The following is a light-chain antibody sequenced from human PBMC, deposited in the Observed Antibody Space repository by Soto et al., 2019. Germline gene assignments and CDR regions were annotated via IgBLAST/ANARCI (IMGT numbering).Light chain of an antibody. V-gene: IGKV3-20*01. CDR2: GAS. CDR1: QSVGSNY. J-gene: IGKJ4*01. Sequence: ENLLTQSPGTLSLSPGEGATLSCRASQSVGSNYLAWYQQKLGQAPRLLIYGASSRATGIPDRFSGSGSGTDFTLTISRLEPEDFAMYYCQQYAYSPLTFGGGTKVDIK. CDR3: QQYAYSPLT.